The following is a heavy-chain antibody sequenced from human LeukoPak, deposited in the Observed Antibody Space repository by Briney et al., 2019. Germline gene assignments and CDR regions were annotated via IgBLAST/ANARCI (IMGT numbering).Heavy chain of an antibody. J-gene: IGHJ3*02. CDR3: AASPRSSWNYDAFDI. D-gene: IGHD1-7*01. V-gene: IGHV1-58*01. CDR1: GFTFTSSA. Sequence: SVKVSCKASGFTFTSSAVQWVRQARGQRLEWIGWIVVGSGNTNYAQKFQERVTITRDMSTSTAYMELSSLRSEDTAVYYCAASPRSSWNYDAFDIWGQGTMVTVSS. CDR2: IVVGSGNT.